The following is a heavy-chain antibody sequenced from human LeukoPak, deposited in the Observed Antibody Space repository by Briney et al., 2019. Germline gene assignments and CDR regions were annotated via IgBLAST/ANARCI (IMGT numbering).Heavy chain of an antibody. CDR3: ARGTTYYFDY. CDR1: GFTFSSYA. D-gene: IGHD1-7*01. CDR2: ISYDGSKQ. J-gene: IGHJ4*02. V-gene: IGHV3-30-3*01. Sequence: GGSLRLSCAASGFTFSSYAVHWVRQAPGKGLEWVAVISYDGSKQYYADSVKGRFTISRDNSKNTLYLQMNSLRAEDTAVFYCARGTTYYFDYWGQGTLATVSS.